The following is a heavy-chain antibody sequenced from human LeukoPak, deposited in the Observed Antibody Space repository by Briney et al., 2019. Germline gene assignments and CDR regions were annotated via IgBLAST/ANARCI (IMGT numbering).Heavy chain of an antibody. CDR2: IYYSGST. CDR3: ARVDSSNWYEYRGYFDY. J-gene: IGHJ4*02. D-gene: IGHD6-13*01. CDR1: GGSFSGYY. Sequence: SETLSLTCAVYGGSFSGYYWGWIRQPPGEGLEWIGSIYYSGSTYYNTSLKSRVTISVDTSKNQFSLRLNSVTAADTAVYYCARVDSSNWYEYRGYFDYWGQGTLVTVSS. V-gene: IGHV4-34*01.